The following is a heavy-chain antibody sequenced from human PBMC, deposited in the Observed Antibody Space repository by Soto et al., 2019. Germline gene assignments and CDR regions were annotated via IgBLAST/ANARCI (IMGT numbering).Heavy chain of an antibody. Sequence: ASVKVSCKVSGYTLTELSMHWVRQAPGKGLEWMGGFDPEDGETIYAQKFQGRVTMTEDTSTDTAYMELSSLRSEDTAVYYCATGHYDYVWGSYRSLYYYYYGMDVWRQGTTVTVSS. J-gene: IGHJ6*02. V-gene: IGHV1-24*01. CDR1: GYTLTELS. CDR3: ATGHYDYVWGSYRSLYYYYYGMDV. CDR2: FDPEDGET. D-gene: IGHD3-16*02.